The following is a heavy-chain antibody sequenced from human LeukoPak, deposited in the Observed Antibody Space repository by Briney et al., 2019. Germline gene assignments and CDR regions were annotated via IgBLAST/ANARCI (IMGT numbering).Heavy chain of an antibody. CDR1: GFTSSDYY. Sequence: RGSLTLSCAASGFTSSDYYMSWIRQAPGKGLEWVSYISSRGSPIYYADSVKGRCSISRDNAKNSLYLQMNSLRAEDTAVYYCGREPYCSGGSCYHAFDIWGQGTMVTVSS. D-gene: IGHD2-15*01. CDR2: ISSRGSPI. CDR3: GREPYCSGGSCYHAFDI. V-gene: IGHV3-11*01. J-gene: IGHJ3*02.